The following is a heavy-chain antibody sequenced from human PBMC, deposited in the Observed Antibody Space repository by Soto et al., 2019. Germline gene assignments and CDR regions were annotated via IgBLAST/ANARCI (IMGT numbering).Heavy chain of an antibody. J-gene: IGHJ4*02. V-gene: IGHV1-2*02. D-gene: IGHD3-16*02. CDR3: ARASIMITFGGVIDFDY. CDR1: GYTLTSYY. CDR2: VNPSSGGT. Sequence: ASVNVSCQTSGYTLTSYYMHWVRQAPGQGLEYMGWVNPSSGGTMFAQKFQGRVTMTRDTSISTVYMELTSLRSDDTAVYYCARASIMITFGGVIDFDYWGQGTLVTVAS.